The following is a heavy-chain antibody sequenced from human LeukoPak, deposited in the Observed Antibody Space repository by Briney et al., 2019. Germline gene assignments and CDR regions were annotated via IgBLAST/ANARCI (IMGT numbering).Heavy chain of an antibody. D-gene: IGHD4-17*01. CDR2: IIPIFGTA. CDR1: GGTFSSYA. CDR3: ARARTDNWFDP. V-gene: IGHV1-69*06. J-gene: IGHJ5*02. Sequence: ASVKVSCKASGGTFSSYAISWVRQAPGQGLEWMGGIIPIFGTANYAQKFQGRVTITADKSTSTAYMELRSLRSDDTAVYYCARARTDNWFDPWGQGTLVTVSS.